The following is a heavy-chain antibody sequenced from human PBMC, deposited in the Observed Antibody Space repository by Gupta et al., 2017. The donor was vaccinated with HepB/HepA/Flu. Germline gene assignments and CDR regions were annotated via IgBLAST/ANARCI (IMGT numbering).Heavy chain of an antibody. J-gene: IGHJ6*03. CDR3: ARGSSGSYYYYYYLDV. D-gene: IGHD1-26*01. CDR2: MNPNSGNT. CDR1: GYTFTSYD. V-gene: IGHV1-8*03. Sequence: QVQLVQSGAEVKKPGASVKGSCKASGYTFTSYDISWVRQATGQWLEWMGWMNPNSGNTGYAQKFQGRVTITRNTSISTAYMELSSLRSEDTAVYYCARGSSGSYYYYYYLDVWGKGTTVTVSS.